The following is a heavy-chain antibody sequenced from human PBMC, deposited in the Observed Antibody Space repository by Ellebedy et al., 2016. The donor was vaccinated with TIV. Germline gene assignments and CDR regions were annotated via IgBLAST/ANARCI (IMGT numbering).Heavy chain of an antibody. CDR3: ARDEPFYCSSTSCKNLGSDY. Sequence: GESLKISXAASGFTFNSYTMNWVRQAPGKGLEWVSSISSSGSYIYYADSVRGRFTISRDNAKNSLYLQMNSLRAEDTAVYYCARDEPFYCSSTSCKNLGSDYWGQGTLVTVSS. J-gene: IGHJ4*02. V-gene: IGHV3-21*01. D-gene: IGHD2-2*01. CDR1: GFTFNSYT. CDR2: ISSSGSYI.